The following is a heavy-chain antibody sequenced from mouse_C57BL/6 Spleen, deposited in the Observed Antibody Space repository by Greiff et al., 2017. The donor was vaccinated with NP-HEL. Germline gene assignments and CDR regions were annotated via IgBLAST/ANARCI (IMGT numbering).Heavy chain of an antibody. J-gene: IGHJ3*01. Sequence: EVKLMESGPGLVKPSQSLSLTCSVTGYSITSGYYWNWIRQFPGNKLEWMGYISYDGSNNYNPSLKNRISITRDTSKNQFFLKLNSVTTEDTATYYCADHSSGYVWFAYWGQGTLVTVSA. CDR3: ADHSSGYVWFAY. CDR1: GYSITSGYY. V-gene: IGHV3-6*01. CDR2: ISYDGSN. D-gene: IGHD3-2*02.